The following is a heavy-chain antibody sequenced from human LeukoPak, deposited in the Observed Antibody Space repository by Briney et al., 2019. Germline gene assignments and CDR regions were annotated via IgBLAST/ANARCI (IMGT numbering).Heavy chain of an antibody. Sequence: GGSLRLSCAASGFTFSSYAMHWVRQAPGKGLEWVAVISYDGSIKYYADSVKGRFTISRDNSKNTLYLQMNSLRAEDTAVYYCAADYYDSSGYCLSGWGQGTLVTVSS. CDR1: GFTFSSYA. V-gene: IGHV3-30*04. J-gene: IGHJ4*02. CDR2: ISYDGSIK. CDR3: AADYYDSSGYCLSG. D-gene: IGHD3-22*01.